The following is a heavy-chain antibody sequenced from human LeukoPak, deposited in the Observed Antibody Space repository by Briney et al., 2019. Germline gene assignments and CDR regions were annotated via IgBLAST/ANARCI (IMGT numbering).Heavy chain of an antibody. V-gene: IGHV1-69*05. CDR2: IIPIFGTA. CDR1: GGTFSSYA. J-gene: IGHJ6*03. Sequence: ASVKVSCKASGGTFSSYAISWVRQAPGQGLEWMGGIIPIFGTANYAQKFQGRVTITTDESTSTAYMELSSLRSEDTAVYYCASGVVPAASYYYYMDVWGKGTTVTVSS. D-gene: IGHD2-2*01. CDR3: ASGVVPAASYYYYMDV.